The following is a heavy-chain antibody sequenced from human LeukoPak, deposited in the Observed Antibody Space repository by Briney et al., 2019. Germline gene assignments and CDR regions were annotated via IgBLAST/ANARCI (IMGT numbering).Heavy chain of an antibody. J-gene: IGHJ4*02. CDR2: FDPEDGET. CDR3: ATGSSGWTKYYFDY. D-gene: IGHD6-19*01. Sequence: GASVKVSCKASGYTFTSYGISWVRQAPGKGLEWMGGFDPEDGETIYAQKFQGRVTMTEGTSTDTAYMELSSLRSEDTAVYYCATGSSGWTKYYFDYWGQGTLVTVSS. V-gene: IGHV1-24*01. CDR1: GYTFTSYG.